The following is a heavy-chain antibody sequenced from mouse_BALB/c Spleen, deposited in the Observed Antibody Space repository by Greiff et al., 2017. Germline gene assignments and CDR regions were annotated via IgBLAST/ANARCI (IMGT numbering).Heavy chain of an antibody. V-gene: IGHV2-9*02. Sequence: QVQLQESGPGLVAPSQTLSITCTVSGFSLTSYGVHWVRQPPGQGLEWLGVICAGGSTNYNSDLMSRLSISKDNAKSQVFLKMNSLQTDDTAMYYCARGYDGYPDYWGQGTPLTVSS. CDR3: ARGYDGYPDY. CDR2: ICAGGST. J-gene: IGHJ2*01. CDR1: GFSLTSYG. D-gene: IGHD2-3*01.